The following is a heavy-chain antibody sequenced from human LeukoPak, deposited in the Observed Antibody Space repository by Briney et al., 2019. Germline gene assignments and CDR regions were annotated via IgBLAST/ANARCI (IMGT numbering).Heavy chain of an antibody. V-gene: IGHV3-66*01. J-gene: IGHJ6*02. CDR3: ARGQEQFSSPWQWGPRRKNFYYYGMDV. CDR2: ISSDGNT. Sequence: PGGSLRLSCEVSGFAISSNYMSWVRQAPGKGLEWVSVISSDGNTYYADSVKGRFTISRDNSRNTLSLQMHGLRADDTAVYYCARGQEQFSSPWQWGPRRKNFYYYGMDVWGQGTTVTVSS. D-gene: IGHD6-19*01. CDR1: GFAISSNY.